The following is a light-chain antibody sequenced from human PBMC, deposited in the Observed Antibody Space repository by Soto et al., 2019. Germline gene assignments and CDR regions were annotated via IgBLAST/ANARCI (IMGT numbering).Light chain of an antibody. V-gene: IGKV3-15*01. CDR2: GAS. J-gene: IGKJ2*01. CDR1: QSVSSN. CDR3: QKYNSAPHT. Sequence: EIVMTQSPATLSVSPGERATLSCRASQSVSSNLAWYQQKPGQAPRLLIYGASTRAAGIPARLSGTGSGTEFTLTISSLQSEDFAVYYCQKYNSAPHTFGQGTKLEIK.